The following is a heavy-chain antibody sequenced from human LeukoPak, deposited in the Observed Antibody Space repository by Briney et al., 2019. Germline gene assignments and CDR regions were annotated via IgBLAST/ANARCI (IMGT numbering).Heavy chain of an antibody. CDR1: GFTFSSYD. J-gene: IGHJ5*02. CDR3: ARGARRGYYGSGSYYNTPFDP. CDR2: IGTAGDT. V-gene: IGHV3-13*01. Sequence: GGSLRLSCAASGFTFSSYDMHWVRQATGKGLEWVSAIGTAGDTYYPGSVKGRFTISRENAKNSLYLQMNSLRAGDTAVYYCARGARRGYYGSGSYYNTPFDPWGQGTLVTVSS. D-gene: IGHD3-10*01.